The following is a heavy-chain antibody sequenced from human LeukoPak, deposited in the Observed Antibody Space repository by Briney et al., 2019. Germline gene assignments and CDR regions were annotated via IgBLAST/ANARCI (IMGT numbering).Heavy chain of an antibody. J-gene: IGHJ5*02. CDR2: IYPGDSDT. D-gene: IGHD2-2*01. V-gene: IGHV5-51*01. CDR3: ASAVRYCSSTSCHFDP. Sequence: GESLQISCKGSGYSFTSYWIGWVRPLPGKGLEWMGIIYPGDSDTRYSPSFQGQVTISADKSISTAYLQWSSLKASDTAMYYCASAVRYCSSTSCHFDPWGQGTLVTVSS. CDR1: GYSFTSYW.